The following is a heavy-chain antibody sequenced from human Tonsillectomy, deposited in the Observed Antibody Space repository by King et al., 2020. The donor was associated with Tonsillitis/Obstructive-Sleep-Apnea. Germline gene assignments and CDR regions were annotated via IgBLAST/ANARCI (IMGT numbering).Heavy chain of an antibody. CDR3: ASSHPNGNTMTREYFHH. CDR1: GGSINSGGYY. D-gene: IGHD1-1*01. V-gene: IGHV4-31*03. CDR2: IYYSGST. Sequence: VQLQESGPGLVKPSQTLSLTCTVSGGSINSGGYYWSWIRQHPEKGLEWIGYIYYSGSTYYNPSLKSRVTISVDTSKNQFSLKVRSVTAADTAVYFCASSHPNGNTMTREYFHHWGQGTLVTVSS. J-gene: IGHJ1*01.